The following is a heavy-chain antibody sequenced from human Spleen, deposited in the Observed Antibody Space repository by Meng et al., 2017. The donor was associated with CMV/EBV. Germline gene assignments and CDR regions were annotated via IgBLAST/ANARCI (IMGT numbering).Heavy chain of an antibody. J-gene: IGHJ6*02. CDR2: INRDGSIT. CDR1: GFPFSVYW. CDR3: AKDSLDKYCSSTSCYHYYYGMDV. D-gene: IGHD2-2*01. Sequence: GGSLRLSCAASGFPFSVYWMHWVRQAPGKGLVWVSRINRDGSITDYADSVKGRFTISRDNAKNTVYLQMNSLRVEDSAVYYCAKDSLDKYCSSTSCYHYYYGMDVWGQGTTVTVSS. V-gene: IGHV3-74*01.